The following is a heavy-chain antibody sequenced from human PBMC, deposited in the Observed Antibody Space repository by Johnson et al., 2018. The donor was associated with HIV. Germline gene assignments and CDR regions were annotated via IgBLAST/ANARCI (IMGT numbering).Heavy chain of an antibody. CDR3: AKDRGSGWPDGFEV. CDR2: IQYDESDK. J-gene: IGHJ3*01. V-gene: IGHV3-30*02. Sequence: VQLVESGGGVVQPGGSLRLSCVASGFTFSSYGMHWVRQAPGKGLEWGAFIQYDESDKYYADSVKGRFTISRDNSKNTLFLQMNSLRAEDTAVYYCAKDRGSGWPDGFEVWGQGAMVTVSS. CDR1: GFTFSSYG. D-gene: IGHD6-19*01.